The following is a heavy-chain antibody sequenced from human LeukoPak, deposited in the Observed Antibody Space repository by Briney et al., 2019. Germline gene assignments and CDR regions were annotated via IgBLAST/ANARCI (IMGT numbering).Heavy chain of an antibody. J-gene: IGHJ5*02. Sequence: ASETLSLTCTVSGGSISSGGYYWSRLRQHPGKGLEWIGYIYYSGSTYYNPSLKSRVTISVDTSKNQFSLKLSSVTAADTAVYYCANYGSGSYRFDPWGQGTLVTVSS. CDR3: ANYGSGSYRFDP. CDR1: GGSISSGGYY. D-gene: IGHD3-10*01. CDR2: IYYSGST. V-gene: IGHV4-31*03.